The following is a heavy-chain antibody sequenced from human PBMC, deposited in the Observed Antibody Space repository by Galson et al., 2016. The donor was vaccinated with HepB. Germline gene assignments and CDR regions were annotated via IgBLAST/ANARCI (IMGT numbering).Heavy chain of an antibody. CDR1: GFTVSNNY. V-gene: IGHV3-53*01. D-gene: IGHD3-9*01. CDR3: AKEGRDILTGYYNGDAFDI. J-gene: IGHJ3*02. Sequence: SLRLSCAASGFTVSNNYMSWVRQAPGKGLEWVSVIYSGGSTYYADSVKGRFTISRDNSKNTLYLQMNSLRAEDTAVYYCAKEGRDILTGYYNGDAFDIWGQGTMVTVSS. CDR2: IYSGGST.